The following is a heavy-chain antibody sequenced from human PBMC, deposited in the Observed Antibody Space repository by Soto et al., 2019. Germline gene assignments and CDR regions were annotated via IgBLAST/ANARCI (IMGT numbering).Heavy chain of an antibody. CDR1: GFTFSSYD. CDR2: IGTTGDT. Sequence: SGFTFSSYDMHWVRQATGKGLEWVSAIGTTGDTYYPVSVKGRFTISRENAKNSLYLQMNSLRAGDTAVYFCARESPYSGNFDYWGQGTLVTVSS. D-gene: IGHD1-26*01. J-gene: IGHJ4*02. CDR3: ARESPYSGNFDY. V-gene: IGHV3-13*01.